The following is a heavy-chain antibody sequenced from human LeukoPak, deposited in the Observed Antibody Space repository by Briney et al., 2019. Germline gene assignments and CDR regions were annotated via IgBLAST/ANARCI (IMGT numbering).Heavy chain of an antibody. CDR3: ARDFLRIYHYDGFVYSINWFDP. Sequence: ASVKVSCKASGYTFTSYGISWVRQAPGQGLEWMGWINPHSGGSSYAQKFQGRVTMTRDTSTSTAYMELHRLRSNDTAVYFCARDFLRIYHYDGFVYSINWFDPWGQGTLVTVSS. J-gene: IGHJ5*02. CDR1: GYTFTSYG. V-gene: IGHV1-2*02. D-gene: IGHD3-22*01. CDR2: INPHSGGS.